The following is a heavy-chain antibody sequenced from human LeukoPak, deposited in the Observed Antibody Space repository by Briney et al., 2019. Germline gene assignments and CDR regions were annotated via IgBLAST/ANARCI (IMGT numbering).Heavy chain of an antibody. D-gene: IGHD5-24*01. CDR3: ARVEMATTWAFDI. J-gene: IGHJ3*02. CDR1: GYSFTGYW. Sequence: GESLKISCKGSGYSFTGYWIAWVRQMPGKGLEWMGIIYPGDSDTRYSPSFQGQVTISADKSISTAYLQWSSLKASDTAMYYCARVEMATTWAFDIWGQGTMVTVSS. V-gene: IGHV5-51*01. CDR2: IYPGDSDT.